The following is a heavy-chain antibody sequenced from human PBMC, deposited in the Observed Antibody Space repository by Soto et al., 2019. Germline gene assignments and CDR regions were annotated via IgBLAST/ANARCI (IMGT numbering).Heavy chain of an antibody. Sequence: EVQLLESGGGLVQPGGSLRLSCVASGFDFRTYAMSWVRQAPGKGLEWVSSITGSGGSSYYADSVKGRFTISRDNSKNTRKLQMNSLRVEASAVYYCGGRDFGVVADAFDIWGQGTKVAVSS. V-gene: IGHV3-23*01. CDR2: ITGSGGSS. CDR1: GFDFRTYA. J-gene: IGHJ3*02. D-gene: IGHD2-8*01. CDR3: GGRDFGVVADAFDI.